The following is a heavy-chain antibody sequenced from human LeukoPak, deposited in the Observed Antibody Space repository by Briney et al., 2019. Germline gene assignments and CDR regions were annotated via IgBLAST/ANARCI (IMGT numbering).Heavy chain of an antibody. Sequence: SVKISCKTSGGTFNNSAISWVRQAPGQGLEWLGGIMPLFGTAGYAQKFQGRVTITKDESTRTVYLELTSLTSDGTAVYYCARDVHGDYGSGWFDPWGQGTLVSVSS. CDR1: GGTFNNSA. V-gene: IGHV1-69*05. CDR2: IMPLFGTA. D-gene: IGHD4-17*01. J-gene: IGHJ5*02. CDR3: ARDVHGDYGSGWFDP.